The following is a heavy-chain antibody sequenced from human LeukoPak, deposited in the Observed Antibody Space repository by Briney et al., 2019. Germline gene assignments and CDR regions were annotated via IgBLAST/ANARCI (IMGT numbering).Heavy chain of an antibody. Sequence: PGRSLRLSCAASGFTFDDYAMHWVRHAPGKGLEWVSGISWNSGSIGYADSVKGRFTISRDNAKNSLYLQMNSLRAEDMALYYCAKDSGCGDYYFDYWGQGTLVTVSS. J-gene: IGHJ4*02. CDR2: ISWNSGSI. V-gene: IGHV3-9*03. D-gene: IGHD4-17*01. CDR3: AKDSGCGDYYFDY. CDR1: GFTFDDYA.